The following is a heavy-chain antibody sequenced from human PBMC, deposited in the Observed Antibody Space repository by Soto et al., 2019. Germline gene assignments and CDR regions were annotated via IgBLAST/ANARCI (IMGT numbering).Heavy chain of an antibody. CDR1: GGTFSSYA. J-gene: IGHJ6*02. CDR2: IIPIFGTA. CDR3: ARACSRTSCCPGVQYYYGMEV. V-gene: IGHV1-69*01. D-gene: IGHD2-2*01. Sequence: QVQLVQSGAEVKKPGSSVKVSCKASGGTFSSYAISWVRQAPGQGLEWMGGIIPIFGTANYAQKFQGRVTITADEATSTDYRELSSLRAEDTAVYYCARACSRTSCCPGVQYYYGMEVWGPGTTVTLSS.